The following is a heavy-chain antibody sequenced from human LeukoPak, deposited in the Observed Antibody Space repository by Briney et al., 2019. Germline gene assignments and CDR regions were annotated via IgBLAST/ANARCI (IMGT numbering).Heavy chain of an antibody. J-gene: IGHJ3*02. CDR3: AREDGHDAFDI. D-gene: IGHD5-24*01. V-gene: IGHV3-23*01. Sequence: GGSLRLSCAASGFTFSSSAMSWVRQAPGKGLEWVSSISGSGDSTYYADSVKGRFTISRDNSKNTLYLQMNSLRAEDTAVYYCAREDGHDAFDIWGQGTMVTVSS. CDR1: GFTFSSSA. CDR2: ISGSGDST.